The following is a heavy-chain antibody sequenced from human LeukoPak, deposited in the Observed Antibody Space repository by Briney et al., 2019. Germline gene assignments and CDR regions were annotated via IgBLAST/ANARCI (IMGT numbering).Heavy chain of an antibody. CDR2: IYYSGST. D-gene: IGHD6-19*01. V-gene: IGHV4-39*07. J-gene: IGHJ3*02. CDR3: ARGAVADAFDI. CDR1: GGSISSSSYY. Sequence: SETLSLTCTVSGGSISSSSYYWGWLRQPPGKGLEWIGSIYYSGSTYYNPSLKSRVTISVDTSKNQFSLKLSSVTAADTAVYYCARGAVADAFDIWGQGTMVTVSS.